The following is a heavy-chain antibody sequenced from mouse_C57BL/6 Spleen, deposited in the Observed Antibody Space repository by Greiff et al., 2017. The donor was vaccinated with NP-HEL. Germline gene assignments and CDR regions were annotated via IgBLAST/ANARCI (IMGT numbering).Heavy chain of an antibody. D-gene: IGHD2-2*01. J-gene: IGHJ1*03. CDR1: GFSFTTYA. CDR2: IRSKSNNYAT. Sequence: VQLKESGGGLVQPKGSLKLSCAASGFSFTTYAMNWVRQAPGKGLEWVARIRSKSNNYATYYADSVKDRFTISRDDSESMLYLQMNNLQTEDTAMYYCVRQEGYDWYFDVWGTGTTVTVSS. CDR3: VRQEGYDWYFDV. V-gene: IGHV10-1*01.